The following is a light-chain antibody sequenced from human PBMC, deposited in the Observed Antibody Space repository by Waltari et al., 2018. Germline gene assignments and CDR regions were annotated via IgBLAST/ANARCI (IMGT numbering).Light chain of an antibody. CDR3: QQFTSYPLT. V-gene: IGKV1-13*02. CDR1: QGISSA. J-gene: IGKJ2*01. Sequence: AFQLTQSPSTLSASIGDRVNITCRASQGISSALAWYQRKPGKAPKLLIYDASSLEGGVPSRFSGSGSGTDFTLTISILQPEDFATYYCQQFTSYPLTFGQGTKLEIK. CDR2: DAS.